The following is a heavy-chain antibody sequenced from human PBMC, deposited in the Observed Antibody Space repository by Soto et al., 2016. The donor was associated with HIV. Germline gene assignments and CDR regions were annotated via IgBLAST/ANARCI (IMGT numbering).Heavy chain of an antibody. Sequence: QVQLMQSGAEVKKPGASVKVSCKASGYTFNSYDINWVRQATGQGLEWMGWMNPNSGNTGYAQKFQGRVTFTRNTSISTAYMELSSLRSEDTAVYYCARGGGFVMVRIATLRGNWFDPWGQGTLVTVFS. D-gene: IGHD2-21*01. CDR3: ARGGGFVMVRIATLRGNWFDP. V-gene: IGHV1-8*03. CDR1: GYTFNSYD. CDR2: MNPNSGNT. J-gene: IGHJ5*02.